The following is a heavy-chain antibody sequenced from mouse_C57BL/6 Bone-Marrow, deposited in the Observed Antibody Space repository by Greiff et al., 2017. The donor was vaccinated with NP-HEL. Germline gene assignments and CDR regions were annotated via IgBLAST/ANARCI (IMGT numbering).Heavy chain of an antibody. Sequence: DVKLVESEGGLVQPGSSMKLSCTASGFTFSDYYMAWVRQVPEKGLEWVANINYDGSSTYYLDSLKSRFIISRDNAKNILYLQMSSLKSEDTATYYCARGGYGSSFAYWGQGTLVTVSA. CDR1: GFTFSDYY. D-gene: IGHD1-1*01. CDR2: INYDGSST. CDR3: ARGGYGSSFAY. V-gene: IGHV5-16*01. J-gene: IGHJ3*01.